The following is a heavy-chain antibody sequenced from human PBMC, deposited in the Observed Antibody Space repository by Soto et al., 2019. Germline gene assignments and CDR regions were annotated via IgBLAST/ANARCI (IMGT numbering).Heavy chain of an antibody. CDR2: ISGSGGST. V-gene: IGHV3-23*01. CDR1: GFTFSSYA. J-gene: IGHJ4*02. CDR3: AKDVPRYSSSWQYYFEY. Sequence: PGGSLRLSCAASGFTFSSYAMSWVRQAPGKGLEWVSAISGSGGSTYYADSVKGRFTISRDNSKNTLYLQMNSLRAEDTAVYYCAKDVPRYSSSWQYYFEYWGQGTLVSVSS. D-gene: IGHD6-13*01.